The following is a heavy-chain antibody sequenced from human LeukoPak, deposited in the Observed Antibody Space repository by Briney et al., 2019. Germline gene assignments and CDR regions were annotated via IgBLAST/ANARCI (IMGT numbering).Heavy chain of an antibody. D-gene: IGHD3-22*01. Sequence: ASVKVSCKVSGYTLTELSMHWVRQAPGKGLEWMGGFDPEDGETIYAQKFQGRVTMTEDTSTDTAYMELSSLRSEDTAVYYCASPGTYYYDSSGYMGRYWGQGALVTVSS. CDR3: ASPGTYYYDSSGYMGRY. CDR2: FDPEDGET. CDR1: GYTLTELS. J-gene: IGHJ4*02. V-gene: IGHV1-24*01.